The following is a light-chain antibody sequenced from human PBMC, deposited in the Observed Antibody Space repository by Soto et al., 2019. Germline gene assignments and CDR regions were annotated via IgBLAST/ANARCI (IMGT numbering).Light chain of an antibody. J-gene: IGKJ1*01. Sequence: EIVMTQSPATLSVSPGERATLSCRASQSVSSNLAWYQQRPGQAPRLLIYGASTRATGIPARFSGSGSGTDFTLTISSLQSEDFALCYCQQYNNWPPWTFGQGTRVEIK. CDR3: QQYNNWPPWT. CDR1: QSVSSN. V-gene: IGKV3-15*01. CDR2: GAS.